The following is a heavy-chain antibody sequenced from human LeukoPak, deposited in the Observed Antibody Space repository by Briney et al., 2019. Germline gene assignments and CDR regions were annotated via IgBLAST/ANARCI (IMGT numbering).Heavy chain of an antibody. D-gene: IGHD2-2*01. Sequence: SETLSLTCAVYGGSFSGYYWSWIRHPPGKGLEWIGEINHSGSTTYTPSPKSRVTISVETSKNQFSLKLSSVSGADTAVFYCARGGRGYCSSTSCRTRNCFDPWGQGTLVTVSS. CDR1: GGSFSGYY. CDR2: INHSGST. CDR3: ARGGRGYCSSTSCRTRNCFDP. V-gene: IGHV4-34*01. J-gene: IGHJ5*02.